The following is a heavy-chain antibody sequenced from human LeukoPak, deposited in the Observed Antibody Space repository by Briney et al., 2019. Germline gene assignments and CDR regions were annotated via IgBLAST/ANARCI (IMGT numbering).Heavy chain of an antibody. CDR1: GFTFSSYS. J-gene: IGHJ4*02. CDR2: ISSSSSYI. CDR3: ARVYDFWSGYYDY. V-gene: IGHV3-21*01. D-gene: IGHD3-3*01. Sequence: GGSLRLSCAASGFTFSSYSMNCVRQAPGEGLEWVSSISSSSSYIYYADSVKGRFTISRDNAKNSLYLQMNSLRAEDTAVYYCARVYDFWSGYYDYWGQGTLVTVSS.